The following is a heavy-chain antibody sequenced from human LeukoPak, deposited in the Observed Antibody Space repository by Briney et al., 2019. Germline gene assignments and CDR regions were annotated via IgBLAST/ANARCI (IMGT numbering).Heavy chain of an antibody. Sequence: ASVKVSCKASGGTFSSYAISWVRQAPGQGLEWMGGIIPIFGTANYAQKFQGRVTITADNSTSTAYMELSSLRSEDTAVYYCARVGGGTLGPAGIHDYWGQGTLVTVSS. V-gene: IGHV1-69*06. D-gene: IGHD2-15*01. J-gene: IGHJ4*02. CDR2: IIPIFGTA. CDR3: ARVGGGTLGPAGIHDY. CDR1: GGTFSSYA.